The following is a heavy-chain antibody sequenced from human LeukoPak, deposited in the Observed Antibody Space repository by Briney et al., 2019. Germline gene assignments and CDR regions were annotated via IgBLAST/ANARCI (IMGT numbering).Heavy chain of an antibody. J-gene: IGHJ6*03. CDR1: GYTFTNYA. V-gene: IGHV1-3*03. CDR3: ASNIAVAGTSKLYYYYYMDV. D-gene: IGHD6-19*01. CDR2: INSGNANT. Sequence: ASVKVSCKASGYTFTNYAIHWVRQAPGQRPEWMAWINSGNANTKYSQEFQGRVTMTRNTSISTAYMELSSLRSEDTAVYYCASNIAVAGTSKLYYYYYMDVWGKGTTVTVSS.